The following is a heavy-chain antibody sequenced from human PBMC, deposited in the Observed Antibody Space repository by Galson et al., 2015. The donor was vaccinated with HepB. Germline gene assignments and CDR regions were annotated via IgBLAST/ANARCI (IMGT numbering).Heavy chain of an antibody. CDR1: GFTFTTYW. D-gene: IGHD3-10*01. CDR3: ARDNWFGFDY. V-gene: IGHV3-7*01. Sequence: SLRLSCAASGFTFTTYWMSWVRQAPGKGLEWLANIKQDGSDKYYVASVKGRFTISRDNAKNSLYLQMDSLRAEDTAVYYCARDNWFGFDYWGQGTLVTVSS. CDR2: IKQDGSDK. J-gene: IGHJ4*02.